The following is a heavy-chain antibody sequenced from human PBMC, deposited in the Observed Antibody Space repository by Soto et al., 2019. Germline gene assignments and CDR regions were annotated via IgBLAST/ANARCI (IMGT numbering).Heavy chain of an antibody. CDR2: ISGSGAST. D-gene: IGHD2-2*01. CDR3: AKGRGYCTSTSCYVGSDY. J-gene: IGHJ4*02. V-gene: IGHV3-23*01. CDR1: GFTFSSYA. Sequence: EVQLLESGGGLVQPGGSLRLSCAASGFTFSSYAMSWVRQAPGKGLEWVSAISGSGASTYYADSVKGRFTISRDNSKNTLYLHMNSMRAEDTALYYGAKGRGYCTSTSCYVGSDYWGQGTLVTVSS.